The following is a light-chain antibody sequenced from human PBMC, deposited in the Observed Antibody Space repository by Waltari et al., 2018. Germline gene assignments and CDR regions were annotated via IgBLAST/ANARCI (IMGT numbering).Light chain of an antibody. Sequence: QSALTQPASVSGSPGQSITISCTGTSTDIGVSDYVSWYQHHPGKAPKVMIYEVTKRPSGVSNRFSGSKSGNTASLTISGLQAEDEADYYCCSYAGNNYVLFGGGTKLTVL. J-gene: IGLJ2*01. CDR3: CSYAGNNYVL. V-gene: IGLV2-23*02. CDR1: STDIGVSDY. CDR2: EVT.